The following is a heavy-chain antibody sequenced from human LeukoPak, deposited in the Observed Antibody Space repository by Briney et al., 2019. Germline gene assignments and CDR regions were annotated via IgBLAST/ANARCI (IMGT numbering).Heavy chain of an antibody. D-gene: IGHD2-15*01. CDR3: ARGGVAATGRWLQPGWFDP. Sequence: ASVTVSCKASGYTFTSYDINWVGQATGQGLEGMGWMNSNCGNTGYAQKFQGRVTMTRNTSISTAYMELSSLRSEDTAVYYCARGGVAATGRWLQPGWFDPWGQGTLVTVSS. V-gene: IGHV1-8*01. CDR2: MNSNCGNT. CDR1: GYTFTSYD. J-gene: IGHJ5*02.